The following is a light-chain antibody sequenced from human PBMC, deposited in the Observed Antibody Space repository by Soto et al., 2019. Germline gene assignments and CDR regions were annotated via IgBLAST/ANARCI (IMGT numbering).Light chain of an antibody. Sequence: QPASVSGSPGQSITISCTATSSDVGSYNLVSWYQQHPGKAPKLMIYEGSKRPSGVSNRFSGSKSGNTASLTISGLQAEEEADYYCCSYAGSPFYVFGTGTKVTVL. CDR2: EGS. CDR1: SSDVGSYNL. CDR3: CSYAGSPFYV. J-gene: IGLJ1*01. V-gene: IGLV2-23*01.